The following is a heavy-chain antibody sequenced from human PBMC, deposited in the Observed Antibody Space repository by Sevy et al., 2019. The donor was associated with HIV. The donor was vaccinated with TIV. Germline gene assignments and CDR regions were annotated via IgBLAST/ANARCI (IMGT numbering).Heavy chain of an antibody. CDR3: ARFLSTSYYYYYAMDV. D-gene: IGHD2-2*01. Sequence: ASVKVSCRASGYTFTSYDINWVRQATGLGLEWMGWMNPNSANTGYAQKFQGRVTMTRNTSISTAYMELSSLRSEDTAVYYCARFLSTSYYYYYAMDVWGQGTTVTVSS. CDR2: MNPNSANT. J-gene: IGHJ6*02. V-gene: IGHV1-8*01. CDR1: GYTFTSYD.